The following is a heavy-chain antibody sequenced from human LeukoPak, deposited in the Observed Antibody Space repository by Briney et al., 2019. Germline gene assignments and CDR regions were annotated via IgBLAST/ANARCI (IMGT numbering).Heavy chain of an antibody. Sequence: GGSLRLSCAASGFTFDDYAMHWVRQAPGKGLEWVSGISWNSGSIGYADSVKGRFTISRDNAKNSLYLQMNSLRAEDAALYYCARDHQYDILTGYPDYWGQGTLVTVSS. CDR1: GFTFDDYA. CDR2: ISWNSGSI. D-gene: IGHD3-9*01. J-gene: IGHJ4*02. CDR3: ARDHQYDILTGYPDY. V-gene: IGHV3-9*01.